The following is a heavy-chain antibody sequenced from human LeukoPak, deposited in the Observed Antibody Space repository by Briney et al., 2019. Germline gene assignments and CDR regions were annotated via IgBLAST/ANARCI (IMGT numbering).Heavy chain of an antibody. J-gene: IGHJ4*02. D-gene: IGHD3-3*01. V-gene: IGHV3-66*02. CDR2: IYSGGST. CDR1: GITLSNYG. Sequence: SGGSLRLSCAVSGITLSNYGMSWVRQAPGKGLEWVSVIYSGGSTYYADSVKGRFTISRDNSKNTLYLQMNSLRAEDTAAYYCARENYDFWSGHAPPRYWGQGTLVTVSS. CDR3: ARENYDFWSGHAPPRY.